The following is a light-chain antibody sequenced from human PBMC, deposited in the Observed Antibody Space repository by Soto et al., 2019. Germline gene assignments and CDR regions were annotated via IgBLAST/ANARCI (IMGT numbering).Light chain of an antibody. Sequence: FVLTQSPGTLSLSPGERATLSCRASQSLANSFIAWYQQKPGQAPRLLIYDTSSRASGIPDRFSGSGSGTDFSLTISRLEPEDFAVYYCQQYGKSPQITFGQGTRLEIK. V-gene: IGKV3-20*01. CDR2: DTS. CDR1: QSLANSF. J-gene: IGKJ5*01. CDR3: QQYGKSPQIT.